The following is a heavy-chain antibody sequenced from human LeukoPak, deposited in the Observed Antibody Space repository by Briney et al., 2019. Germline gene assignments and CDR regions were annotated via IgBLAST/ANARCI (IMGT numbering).Heavy chain of an antibody. D-gene: IGHD6-6*01. CDR2: IYTTGST. V-gene: IGHV4-4*07. CDR1: GGSISGYY. Sequence: SETLSLTCTVSGGSISGYYWSWIRQPAGKGLEWIGRIYTTGSTNYNPSLKSRVTISVDTSKNQFSLKLSSVTAADTAVYYCAREGSSSDTHFDYWGQGTLVTVSS. J-gene: IGHJ4*02. CDR3: AREGSSSDTHFDY.